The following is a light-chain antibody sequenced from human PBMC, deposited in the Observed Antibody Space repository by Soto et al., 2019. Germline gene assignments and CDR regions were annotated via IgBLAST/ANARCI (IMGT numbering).Light chain of an antibody. CDR3: SSHAGIINVV. CDR1: SSDVGGYNY. CDR2: EVT. J-gene: IGLJ3*02. Sequence: SALTQPPSASGSPGQSVTISCTGTSSDVGGYNYVSWYQQHPGKAPKLMIYEVTKRPSGVPDRFSGSKSGNTASLTVSGLLAEDEADYYCSSHAGIINVVFGGGTKLTVL. V-gene: IGLV2-8*01.